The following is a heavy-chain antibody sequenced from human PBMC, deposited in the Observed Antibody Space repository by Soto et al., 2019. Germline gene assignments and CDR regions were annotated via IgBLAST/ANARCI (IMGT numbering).Heavy chain of an antibody. Sequence: QVQLQESGPGLVKPSETLSLTCGVSPGSFSRNNWWTWVRQPPGQGLEWIGEIYRTGSTNYNTSVKSRLTISLDTSENQFSMRLTTLTAADTAMYFCASWDAGTGIDSWGQGTLVTVSS. V-gene: IGHV4-4*02. J-gene: IGHJ5*01. CDR2: IYRTGST. D-gene: IGHD1-1*01. CDR1: PGSFSRNNW. CDR3: ASWDAGTGIDS.